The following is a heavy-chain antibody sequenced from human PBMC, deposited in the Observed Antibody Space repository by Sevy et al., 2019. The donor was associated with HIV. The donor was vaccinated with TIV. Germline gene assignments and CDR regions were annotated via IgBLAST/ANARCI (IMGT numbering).Heavy chain of an antibody. CDR2: IYPDDSDT. D-gene: IGHD3-22*01. J-gene: IGHJ4*02. Sequence: GESLKISCKGSGYSFTSHWIGWVRHMPGKGLDWVGIIYPDDSDTRYSPSFQGQVTFSADKSISTAYLQWSSLKASDTAMYYCATSRSGYFDRSGYYIYWGQGTLVTVSS. CDR1: GYSFTSHW. V-gene: IGHV5-51*01. CDR3: ATSRSGYFDRSGYYIY.